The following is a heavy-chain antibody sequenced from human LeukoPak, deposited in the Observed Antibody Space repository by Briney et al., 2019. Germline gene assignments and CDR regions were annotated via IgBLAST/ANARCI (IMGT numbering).Heavy chain of an antibody. J-gene: IGHJ6*03. CDR3: ARGGSPIFYYYIDV. CDR2: INPNSGGT. Sequence: ASVKVSCKASGYTFTDYFMHWVRQAPGQGLEWTGWINPNSGGTNYAQRFQGRVTMTRDTSITTAYMELSRLRSDDTAVYYCARGGSPIFYYYIDVWGKGTTVTISS. D-gene: IGHD2-21*01. CDR1: GYTFTDYF. V-gene: IGHV1-2*02.